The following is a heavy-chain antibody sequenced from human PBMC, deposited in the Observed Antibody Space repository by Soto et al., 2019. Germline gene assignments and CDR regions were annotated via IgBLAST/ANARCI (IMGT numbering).Heavy chain of an antibody. V-gene: IGHV1-2*02. CDR1: GYTFTGYY. J-gene: IGHJ4*02. Sequence: ASVKVSRTASGYTFTGYYMHWVRKAPGQGLEWMGWINPNSGGTNYAQKFQGRVTMTRDTPISTAYMELSRLRSDDTAVYYCARERKWLPYFDYWGQGTLVTVSS. D-gene: IGHD3-22*01. CDR3: ARERKWLPYFDY. CDR2: INPNSGGT.